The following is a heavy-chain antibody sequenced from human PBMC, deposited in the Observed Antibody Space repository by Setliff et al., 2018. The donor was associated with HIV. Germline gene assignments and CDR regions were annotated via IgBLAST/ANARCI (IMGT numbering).Heavy chain of an antibody. J-gene: IGHJ3*02. CDR2: ISSSSSYI. CDR3: ARCLDTAMVSDAFDI. Sequence: PGGSLRLSCAASGFTFSSYSMNWVRQAPGKGLEWVSSISSSSSYIYYADSVKGRFTISRDNAKNSLYLQMNSLRAEDTAVYYCARCLDTAMVSDAFDIWGQGTMVTVSS. D-gene: IGHD5-18*01. V-gene: IGHV3-21*01. CDR1: GFTFSSYS.